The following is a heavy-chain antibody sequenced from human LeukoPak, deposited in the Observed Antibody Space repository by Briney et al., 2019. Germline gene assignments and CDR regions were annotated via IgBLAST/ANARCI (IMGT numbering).Heavy chain of an antibody. J-gene: IGHJ3*02. CDR1: GGSISSYY. Sequence: SETLSLTCTVSGGSISSYYWSRIRQPPGKGLEWIGYIYYSGSTNYNPSLKSRVTISVDTSKNQFSLKLSSVTAADTAVYYCARAVVLGAFDIWGQGTMVTVSS. CDR2: IYYSGST. V-gene: IGHV4-59*01. CDR3: ARAVVLGAFDI. D-gene: IGHD4/OR15-4a*01.